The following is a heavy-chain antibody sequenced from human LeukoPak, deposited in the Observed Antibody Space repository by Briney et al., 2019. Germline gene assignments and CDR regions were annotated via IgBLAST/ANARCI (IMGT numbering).Heavy chain of an antibody. CDR3: TSVVVAARSERYFDY. CDR1: GFTFSNAW. V-gene: IGHV3-15*01. CDR2: IKGKTDGGTT. D-gene: IGHD2-15*01. J-gene: IGHJ4*02. Sequence: GGSLRLSCAASGFTFSNAWMSWVRQAPGKGLEWVGRIKGKTDGGTTDYAAPVKGRFTISRDDSKNTLYLQMNSLKTEDTAVYYCTSVVVAARSERYFDYWGQGTLVTVSS.